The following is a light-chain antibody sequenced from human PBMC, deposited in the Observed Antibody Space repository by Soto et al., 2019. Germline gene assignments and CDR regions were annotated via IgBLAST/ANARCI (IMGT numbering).Light chain of an antibody. J-gene: IGKJ2*01. CDR1: QSVSSN. V-gene: IGKV3-15*01. CDR3: QQYNNWPPNT. Sequence: EIVMTQSPATLSVSPGERATLSCRASQSVSSNLAWYQQKPGQAPRLLSYGASTRATGIPARFSGSGSGTEFTLTISSLQSEDSAVYYCQQYNNWPPNTFGQGTKVEIK. CDR2: GAS.